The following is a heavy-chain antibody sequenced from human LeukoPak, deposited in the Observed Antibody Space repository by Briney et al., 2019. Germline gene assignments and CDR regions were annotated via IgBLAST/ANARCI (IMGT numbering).Heavy chain of an antibody. Sequence: SEILSLTCNVSGGSISGYHWSWIRQPPGKGLEWLGYIYYSGSSNYNPSLKSRVTISADTSKNQFSLKLSSVTAADTAVYYCARVPRSYYYYYYMDVWGKGTTVTVSS. J-gene: IGHJ6*03. CDR2: IYYSGSS. CDR1: GGSISGYH. V-gene: IGHV4-59*01. CDR3: ARVPRSYYYYYYMDV.